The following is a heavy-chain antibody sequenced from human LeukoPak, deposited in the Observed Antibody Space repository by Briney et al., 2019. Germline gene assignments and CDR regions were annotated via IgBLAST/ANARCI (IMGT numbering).Heavy chain of an antibody. V-gene: IGHV3-30-3*01. CDR3: ARSPAPTRSSWLYLDY. CDR2: ISYDGSNK. J-gene: IGHJ4*02. Sequence: PGGSLRLSCAASRFTFSHYAMHWVRQAPGKGLEWVAVISYDGSNKYYADSVKGRFTISRDDSKNALDLQMNSLRPEDSAMYYCARSPAPTRSSWLYLDYWGPGTQVTVSS. D-gene: IGHD6-13*01. CDR1: RFTFSHYA.